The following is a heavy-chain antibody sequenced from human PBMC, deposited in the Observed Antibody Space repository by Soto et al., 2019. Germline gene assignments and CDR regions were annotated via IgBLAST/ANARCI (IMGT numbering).Heavy chain of an antibody. CDR2: IKHDGSEK. CDR3: ARDAAGDAFDI. Sequence: GGSLRLSCAASGFTFSSYWMSWVRQAPGKGLEWVANIKHDGSEKYYVDSVKGRFTISRDNAKNSLYLQMNSLRAEDTAVYYCARDAAGDAFDIWGQGTMVTVSS. V-gene: IGHV3-7*01. D-gene: IGHD6-19*01. J-gene: IGHJ3*02. CDR1: GFTFSSYW.